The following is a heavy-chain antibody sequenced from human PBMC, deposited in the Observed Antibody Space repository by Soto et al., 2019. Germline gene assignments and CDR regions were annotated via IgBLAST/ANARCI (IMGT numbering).Heavy chain of an antibody. D-gene: IGHD6-19*01. V-gene: IGHV4-4*02. CDR3: ARGWDANS. J-gene: IGHJ4*02. Sequence: SETLSLTCAVSGGSISSSNWWSWVRQPPGKGLEWIGEIYHSGSTNYNPSFKSRVSISADTSRNQFSLKVSSVTAADTAVYYCARGWDANSWGQGALVTVSS. CDR2: IYHSGST. CDR1: GGSISSSNW.